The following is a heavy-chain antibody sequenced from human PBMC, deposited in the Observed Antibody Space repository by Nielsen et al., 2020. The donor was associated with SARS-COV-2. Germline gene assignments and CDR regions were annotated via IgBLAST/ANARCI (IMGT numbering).Heavy chain of an antibody. CDR1: GFTISSSF. CDR3: ARDNWGRMDV. D-gene: IGHD7-27*01. CDR2: FYTDGST. Sequence: GGSLRLSCGASGFTISSSFMSWVRQAAGKGLDWVSVFYTDGSTSHADSVKGRFTISRDNSKNTLYLQMNSLRAEDTAVYYCARDNWGRMDVWGQETTVTVSS. V-gene: IGHV3-66*01. J-gene: IGHJ6*02.